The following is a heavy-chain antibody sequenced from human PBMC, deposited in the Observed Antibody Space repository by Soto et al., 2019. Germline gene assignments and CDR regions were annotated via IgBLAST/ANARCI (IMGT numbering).Heavy chain of an antibody. CDR3: ARNAYCGGDCYVTDY. V-gene: IGHV4-59*01. CDR2: IYYSGST. CDR1: GGSISSYY. Sequence: SETLSLTCTVSGGSISSYYWSWIRQPPGKGLEWIGYIYYSGSTNYNPSLKSRVTISVDTSKNQFSLKLSSVTAADTAVYYCARNAYCGGDCYVTDYWGQGTLVTVSS. J-gene: IGHJ4*02. D-gene: IGHD2-21*02.